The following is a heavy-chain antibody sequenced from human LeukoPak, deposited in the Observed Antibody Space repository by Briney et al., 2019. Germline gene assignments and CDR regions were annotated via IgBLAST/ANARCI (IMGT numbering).Heavy chain of an antibody. Sequence: GGSLRLSCAASGFTFSSYAMSWVRQAPGKGLEWVSAISGSGGSTYYADSVKGRFTTSRDNSKNTLYLQMNSLRAEDTAVYYCAKDDFDWSTFFWGQGTLVTVSS. J-gene: IGHJ4*02. V-gene: IGHV3-23*01. CDR3: AKDDFDWSTFF. CDR1: GFTFSSYA. D-gene: IGHD3-9*01. CDR2: ISGSGGST.